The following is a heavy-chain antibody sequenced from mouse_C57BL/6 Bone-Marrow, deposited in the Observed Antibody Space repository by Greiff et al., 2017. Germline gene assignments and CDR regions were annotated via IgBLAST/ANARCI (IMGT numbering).Heavy chain of an antibody. D-gene: IGHD1-1*01. Sequence: EVQGVESGGDLVKPGGSLKLSCAASGFTFSSYGMSWVRQTPDKRLEWVATISSGGSYTYYPDSVKGRFTISRDNAKNTLYLQMSSLKSEDAAMYYCARDDYGSWFAYWGQGTLVTVSA. V-gene: IGHV5-6*01. CDR1: GFTFSSYG. CDR2: ISSGGSYT. J-gene: IGHJ3*01. CDR3: ARDDYGSWFAY.